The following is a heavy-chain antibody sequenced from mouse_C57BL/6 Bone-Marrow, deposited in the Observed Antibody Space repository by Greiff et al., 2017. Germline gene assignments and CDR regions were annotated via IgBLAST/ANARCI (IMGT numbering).Heavy chain of an antibody. J-gene: IGHJ1*03. D-gene: IGHD1-1*01. CDR2: IYPRSGNT. CDR3: ARYYYSPYWYFDV. CDR1: GYTFTSYG. V-gene: IGHV1-81*01. Sequence: VQRVESGAELARPGASVKLSCKASGYTFTSYGISWVKQRTGQGLEWIGEIYPRSGNTYYNEKFKGKATLTADKSSSTAYMELRSLTSEDSAVYFCARYYYSPYWYFDVWGTGTTVTVSS.